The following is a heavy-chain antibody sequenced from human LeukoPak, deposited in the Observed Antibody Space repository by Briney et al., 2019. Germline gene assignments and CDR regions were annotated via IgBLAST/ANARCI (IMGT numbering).Heavy chain of an antibody. V-gene: IGHV3-43*01. CDR2: ISWDGGST. D-gene: IGHD2-8*01. CDR1: GFTFDDYT. CDR3: AKMGYCTNGVCFDPTDY. J-gene: IGHJ4*02. Sequence: GGSLRLSCAASGFTFDDYTMHWVRQAPGQGLEWVSLISWDGGSTYYADPVKGRFTISRDNSKNSLYLQVNSLRTEDTALYYCAKMGYCTNGVCFDPTDYWGQGTLVTVSS.